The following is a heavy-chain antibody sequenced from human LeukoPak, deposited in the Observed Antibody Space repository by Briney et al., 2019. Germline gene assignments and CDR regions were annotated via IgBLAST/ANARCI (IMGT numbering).Heavy chain of an antibody. D-gene: IGHD3-9*01. CDR2: ITGSGGNT. CDR3: AKWGDYDVLTGYYVSDY. Sequence: GASLRLSCAASGFTFSNYAMSWGRQAPGKGLEWVSAITGSGGNTYYADSVKGGFTISRDNSHTPVFLQMNSLRAEDTAVYYCAKWGDYDVLTGYYVSDYWGQGTLVTVSS. V-gene: IGHV3-23*01. J-gene: IGHJ4*02. CDR1: GFTFSNYA.